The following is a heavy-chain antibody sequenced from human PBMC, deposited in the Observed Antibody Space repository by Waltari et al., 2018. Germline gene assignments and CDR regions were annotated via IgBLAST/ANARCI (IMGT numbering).Heavy chain of an antibody. Sequence: EVQLLESGGGLVQPGGSLRLSCAASGFAFSSYAMSWVRQAPGKGLDWVSVIYSGGSTYYADSVKGRFTISRDNSKNTLYLQMNSLRAEDTAVYYCAKVRDDYGDYWGQGTLVTVSS. CDR2: IYSGGST. CDR1: GFAFSSYA. J-gene: IGHJ4*02. V-gene: IGHV3-23*03. CDR3: AKVRDDYGDY.